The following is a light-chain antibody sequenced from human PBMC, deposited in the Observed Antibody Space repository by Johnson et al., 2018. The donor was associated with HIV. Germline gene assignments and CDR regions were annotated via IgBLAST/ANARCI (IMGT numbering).Light chain of an antibody. J-gene: IGLJ1*01. CDR1: SSNIGNNY. CDR2: DNN. CDR3: ATWDRSLTIGGV. Sequence: QLVLTQPPSVSAAPGQKVTISCSGSSSNIGNNYVSWYQQLPGTAPKLLIYDNNKRPSGIPDRFSGSKSGTSATLGITGLQTGDEADYYCATWDRSLTIGGVFVTWTKCPVL. V-gene: IGLV1-51*01.